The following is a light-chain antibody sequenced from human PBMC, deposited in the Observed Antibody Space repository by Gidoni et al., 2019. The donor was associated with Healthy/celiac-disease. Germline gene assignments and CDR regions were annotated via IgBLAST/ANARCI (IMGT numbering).Light chain of an antibody. CDR3: QQYGSSSLT. CDR2: GAS. CDR1: QSVSSSY. J-gene: IGKJ4*01. Sequence: EIVLTQSPGTLSLSPGERATLSCRASQSVSSSYLAWYQQKPGQAPRLLIYGASSRATGIPDRFIGSGSGTDFTLTISRLEPEDFAVYYCQQYGSSSLTFXGXTTVEI. V-gene: IGKV3-20*01.